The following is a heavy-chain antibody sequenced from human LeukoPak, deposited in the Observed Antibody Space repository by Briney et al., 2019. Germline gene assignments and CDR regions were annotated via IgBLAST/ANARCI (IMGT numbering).Heavy chain of an antibody. CDR3: ARGVY. V-gene: IGHV3-7*03. CDR2: IKQDGSEK. J-gene: IGHJ4*02. CDR1: GFTFSSCW. Sequence: GGSLRLSCAASGFTFSSCWMSWVRQAPGKGLEWVANIKQDGSEKYYVDSVKGRFTISRDSAKNSLYLQMNSLRAEDTAVYYCARGVYWGQGTLVTVSS.